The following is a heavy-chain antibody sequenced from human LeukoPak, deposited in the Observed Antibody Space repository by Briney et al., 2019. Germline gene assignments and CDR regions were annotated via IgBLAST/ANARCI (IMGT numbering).Heavy chain of an antibody. V-gene: IGHV1-8*01. J-gene: IGHJ3*02. CDR3: ARGKWELPVPRAFDI. CDR2: MNPNSGNT. D-gene: IGHD1-26*01. CDR1: GYTFTSSD. Sequence: ASVKVSCKASGYTFTSSDINWVRQATGQGLEWMGWMNPNSGNTGYAQKFQGRVTMTRNTSISTVYMELSSLRSGDTAVYYCARGKWELPVPRAFDIWGQGTMVTVSS.